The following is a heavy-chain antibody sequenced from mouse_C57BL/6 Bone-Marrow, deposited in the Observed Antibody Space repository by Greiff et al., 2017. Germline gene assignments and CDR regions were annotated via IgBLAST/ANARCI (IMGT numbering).Heavy chain of an antibody. Sequence: VQLQESGAELVRPGTSVKVSCKASGYAFTNYLIEWVKQRPGQGLEWIGAIYPGNGDTSYNQKFKGKATLTADKSSSTAYMQLSSLTSEDSAVYYCACCDYPYAMDYWGQGTSVTVSS. CDR1: GYAFTNYL. D-gene: IGHD2-4*01. CDR3: ACCDYPYAMDY. CDR2: IYPGNGDT. J-gene: IGHJ4*01. V-gene: IGHV1-54*01.